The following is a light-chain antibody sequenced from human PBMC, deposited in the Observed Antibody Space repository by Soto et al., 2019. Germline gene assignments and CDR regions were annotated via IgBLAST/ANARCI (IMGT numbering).Light chain of an antibody. CDR1: QGISSS. Sequence: DIQLPQSPSFLSASVGARVTITGRASQGISSSLAWYQQNPGEAPKLLIYAASTLQSGVPSRFSGSGYGTEFTLTISGLQPEEFASYYCQILDSFPLTVGKGTRLEIK. CDR3: QILDSFPLT. CDR2: AAS. V-gene: IGKV1-9*01. J-gene: IGKJ5*01.